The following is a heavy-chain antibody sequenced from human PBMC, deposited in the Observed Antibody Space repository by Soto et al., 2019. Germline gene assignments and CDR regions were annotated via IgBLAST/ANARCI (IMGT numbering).Heavy chain of an antibody. CDR2: ISYDGSKK. J-gene: IGHJ4*02. V-gene: IGHV3-30*18. CDR1: GFTFSSYG. CDR3: AKDRGALRWSEEHYYFDY. Sequence: PGGSLRLSCAASGFTFSSYGTHWVRQAPGKGLEWVAVISYDGSKKDYADSVKGRFTISRDNSKNTLYLQMNSLRAEDTAIYYCAKDRGALRWSEEHYYFDYWGQGTLVTVSS. D-gene: IGHD4-17*01.